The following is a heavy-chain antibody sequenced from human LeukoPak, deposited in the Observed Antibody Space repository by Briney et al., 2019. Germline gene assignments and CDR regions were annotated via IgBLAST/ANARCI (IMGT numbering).Heavy chain of an antibody. D-gene: IGHD6-19*01. CDR1: GFTFDDYA. J-gene: IGHJ4*02. CDR2: ISWNSGSI. Sequence: GGSLRLSCAASGFTFDDYAMHWVRQAPGKGLEWVSGISWNSGSIAYADSVKGRFTISRDNAKNSLYLQMNSLRAEDMALYYCARATGNGWYYYFDYWGQGTLVTVSS. CDR3: ARATGNGWYYYFDY. V-gene: IGHV3-9*03.